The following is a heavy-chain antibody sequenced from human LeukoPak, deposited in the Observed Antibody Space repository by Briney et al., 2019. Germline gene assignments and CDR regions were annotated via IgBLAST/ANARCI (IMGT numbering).Heavy chain of an antibody. CDR1: GGSISSGGYC. D-gene: IGHD3-10*01. CDR2: IYYSGST. CDR3: VRDGGYGSGSYYFDY. J-gene: IGHJ4*02. Sequence: SETLSLTCTVSGGSISSGGYCWSWIRQHPGKGLEWIGYIYYSGSTSYNPSLKSRLTMSVDTSKNQFSLKLSSVTAADTAVYYCVRDGGYGSGSYYFDYWGQGTLVTVSS. V-gene: IGHV4-31*03.